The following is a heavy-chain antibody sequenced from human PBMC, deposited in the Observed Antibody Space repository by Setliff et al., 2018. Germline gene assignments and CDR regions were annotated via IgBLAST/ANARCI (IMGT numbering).Heavy chain of an antibody. D-gene: IGHD3-22*01. J-gene: IGHJ6*03. V-gene: IGHV1-69*05. CDR2: TIPMFGTT. CDR3: VREGVDSRSSTDYRYHMDV. Sequence: SVKVSCKASGGSFSSYGITWVRQAPGQGLEWMGGTIPMFGTTEYAQKFQGRLTIITDESTNTAFMQLSSLRSDDTAVYYCVREGVDSRSSTDYRYHMDVWGKGTTVTVSS. CDR1: GGSFSSYG.